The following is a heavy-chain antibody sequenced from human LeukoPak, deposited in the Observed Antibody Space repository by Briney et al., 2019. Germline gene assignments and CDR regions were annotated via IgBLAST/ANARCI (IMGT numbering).Heavy chain of an antibody. J-gene: IGHJ4*02. V-gene: IGHV3-30*03. CDR2: ISYDGSNK. Sequence: GGSLRLSCAASGFTFSSYGMHWVRQAPGKGLEWVAVISYDGSNKYYADSVKGRFTISRDNSKNTLYLQMNSLRAEDTAVYYCASWPGGWYGEDSWGQGTLVTVSS. CDR3: ASWPGGWYGEDS. CDR1: GFTFSSYG. D-gene: IGHD6-19*01.